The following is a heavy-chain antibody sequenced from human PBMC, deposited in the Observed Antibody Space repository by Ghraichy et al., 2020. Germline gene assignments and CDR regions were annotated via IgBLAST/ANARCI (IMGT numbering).Heavy chain of an antibody. Sequence: AGSLRLSCAASGFTFSSYAMSWVRQAPGKGLEWVSAISGSGGSTYYADSVKGRFTISRDNSKNTLYLQMNSLRAEDTAVYYCAKDSSWQWLVLQPDYWGQGTLVTVSS. CDR3: AKDSSWQWLVLQPDY. V-gene: IGHV3-23*01. J-gene: IGHJ4*02. D-gene: IGHD6-19*01. CDR1: GFTFSSYA. CDR2: ISGSGGST.